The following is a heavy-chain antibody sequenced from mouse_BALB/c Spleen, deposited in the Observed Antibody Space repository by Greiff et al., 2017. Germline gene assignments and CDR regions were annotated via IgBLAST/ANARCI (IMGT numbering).Heavy chain of an antibody. CDR3: ARVNGD. V-gene: IGHV5-6-3*01. Sequence: EVMLVESGGGLVQPGGSLKLSCAASGFTFSSYGMSWVRQTPDKKLELVATINSNGGSTYYPDSVKGRFTISRDNAKNTLYLQMSSLKSEDTAMYYCARVNGDWGQGTLVTVSA. CDR1: GFTFSSYG. J-gene: IGHJ3*01. CDR2: INSNGGST.